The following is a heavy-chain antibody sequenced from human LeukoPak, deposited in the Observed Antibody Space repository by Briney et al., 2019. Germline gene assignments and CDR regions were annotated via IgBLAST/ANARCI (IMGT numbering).Heavy chain of an antibody. CDR2: INPQSGDT. V-gene: IGHV1-2*02. CDR1: GYTFTGHY. D-gene: IGHD7-27*01. J-gene: IGHJ2*01. CDR3: GVHWGSGYYFDL. Sequence: GASVKVSCKASGYTFTGHYVHWVRQTPGQGLEWMGWINPQSGDTNYAQKFQGRVTMTRDTSIVTAYMELSRLTSDDTGVYYCGVHWGSGYYFDLWGRGIRVTVSS.